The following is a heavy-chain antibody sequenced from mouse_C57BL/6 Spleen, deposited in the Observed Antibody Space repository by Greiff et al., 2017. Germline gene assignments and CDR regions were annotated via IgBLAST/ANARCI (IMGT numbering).Heavy chain of an antibody. CDR2: IDPSDSYT. CDR1: GYTFTSYW. V-gene: IGHV1-59*01. D-gene: IGHD1-1*01. Sequence: QVQLQQPGAELVRPGTSVKLSCKASGYTFTSYWMHWVKQRPGQGLEWIGVIDPSDSYTNYNQKFKGKATLTVDTSSSTAYMLLSSLTSEVSAVYYWALSDYGSSYWYFDVWGTGTTVTVCS. J-gene: IGHJ1*03. CDR3: ALSDYGSSYWYFDV.